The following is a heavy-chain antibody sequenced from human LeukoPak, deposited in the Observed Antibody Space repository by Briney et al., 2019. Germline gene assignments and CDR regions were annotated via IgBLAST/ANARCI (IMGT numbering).Heavy chain of an antibody. CDR1: GASLSSSNYY. V-gene: IGHV4-39*01. D-gene: IGHD5-12*01. CDR2: IYPSGNT. CDR3: AKSNGYGLIDY. Sequence: PSETLSLTCAVSGASLSSSNYYWGWVRQSPGKGLEWIGNIYPSGNTYYNASLKSRVTMYIDTSKNQFSLKLSSVTAADTAMYYCAKSNGYGLIDYWGQGTLVTVSS. J-gene: IGHJ4*02.